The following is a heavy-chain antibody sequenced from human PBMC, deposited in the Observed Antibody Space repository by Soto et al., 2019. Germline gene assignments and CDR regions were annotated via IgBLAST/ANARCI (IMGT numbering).Heavy chain of an antibody. D-gene: IGHD1-1*01. CDR1: GFSFSSYG. V-gene: IGHV3-30*03. CDR3: AGALENPYFYSGLNV. J-gene: IGHJ6*02. Sequence: QGQLVESGGGVVQPGRSLRLSCAASGFSFSSYGMEWVRLAPGKGLEWVAATTYDGGIKHYVDSVKGRFTISRDNSKTTLYLQMNSLRVEYTATYYCAGALENPYFYSGLNVWAQGTTSTVSS. CDR2: TTYDGGIK.